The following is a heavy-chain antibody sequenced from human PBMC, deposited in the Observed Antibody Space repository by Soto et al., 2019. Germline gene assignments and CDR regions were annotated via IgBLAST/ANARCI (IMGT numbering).Heavy chain of an antibody. CDR1: GGTFSSYA. CDR2: IIPIFGTA. J-gene: IGHJ6*02. Sequence: ASVKVSCKASGGTFSSYAISWVRQAPGQGLEWMGGIIPIFGTANYAQKFQGRVTITADESTSTAYMELSSLRSEDTAVYYCASGGSTPPYYYYGMDVWGQGTTVTVSS. CDR3: ASGGSTPPYYYYGMDV. D-gene: IGHD2-15*01. V-gene: IGHV1-69*13.